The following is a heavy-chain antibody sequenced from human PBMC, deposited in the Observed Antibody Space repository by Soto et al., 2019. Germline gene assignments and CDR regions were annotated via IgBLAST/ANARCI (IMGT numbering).Heavy chain of an antibody. J-gene: IGHJ4*02. CDR2: IKSKADGGTM. D-gene: IGHD3-22*01. Sequence: PGGSLRLSCAASGFTFTNAWMNCVRQAPGKGLEWVARIKSKADGGTMDYAPPVKGRFTISRDDSKNMLFLQMDGLRTDDTAVYYSTTDPKGRGYYRGYWRQGTLVTVSS. CDR3: TTDPKGRGYYRGY. V-gene: IGHV3-15*07. CDR1: GFTFTNAW.